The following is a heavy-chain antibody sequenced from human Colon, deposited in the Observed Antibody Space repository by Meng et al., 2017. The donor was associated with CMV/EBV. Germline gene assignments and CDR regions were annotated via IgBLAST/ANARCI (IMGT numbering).Heavy chain of an antibody. CDR1: GFDFGTYA. CDR3: ASYITIFGVVDY. Sequence: ESLKISCSASGFDFGTYAMTWVRQAPGKGLEWVSSISNSGGNTYNADSVKGRFTISRDNSENTLYLQMNGLRAEDTAVYFCASYITIFGVVDYWGQGALVTVSS. D-gene: IGHD3-3*01. J-gene: IGHJ4*02. CDR2: ISNSGGNT. V-gene: IGHV3-23*01.